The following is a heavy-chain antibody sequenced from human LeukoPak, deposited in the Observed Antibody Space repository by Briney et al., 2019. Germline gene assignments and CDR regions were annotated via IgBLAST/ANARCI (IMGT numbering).Heavy chain of an antibody. V-gene: IGHV4-39*01. CDR3: ARHQGVAADQFVD. Sequence: PSETLSLTCTVSGGSISSSNYYWSWIRQPPGKGLEWIGSIYYSGNTYYNPSLKSRVTISVDTSMYQFSLRLTSVTAADSAVYYFARHQGVAADQFVDWGQGTLVTVSS. CDR2: IYYSGNT. J-gene: IGHJ4*02. D-gene: IGHD2-2*01. CDR1: GGSISSSNYY.